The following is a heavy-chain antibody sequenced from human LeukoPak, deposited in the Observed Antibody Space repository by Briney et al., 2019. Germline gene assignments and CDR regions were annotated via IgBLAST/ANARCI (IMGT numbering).Heavy chain of an antibody. CDR2: IYSTGSA. CDR1: GGSISDYY. J-gene: IGHJ4*02. Sequence: PAETLSLTCTVSGGSISDYYWNWIRQPAGKGLEWIGRIYSTGSAKYNPSLKSRVTMSVDTSKNQSSLKLTSVTAADTAVYYCARSSNGWYEVEYWGQGTLVTVSS. V-gene: IGHV4-4*07. CDR3: ARSSNGWYEVEY. D-gene: IGHD6-19*01.